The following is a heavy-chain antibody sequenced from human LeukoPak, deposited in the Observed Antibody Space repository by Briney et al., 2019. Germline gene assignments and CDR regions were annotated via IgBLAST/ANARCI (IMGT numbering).Heavy chain of an antibody. Sequence: PSETLSLTCTVSGGSISSYYWSWVRQPPGKGLEWIGYIYYSGRTKYNPSLKSRVTISVDTSKNQFSLKLSSVTAADTAVYYCARGIAAAGIAYWGQGTLVTVSS. CDR2: IYYSGRT. CDR1: GGSISSYY. V-gene: IGHV4-59*01. J-gene: IGHJ4*02. CDR3: ARGIAAAGIAY. D-gene: IGHD6-13*01.